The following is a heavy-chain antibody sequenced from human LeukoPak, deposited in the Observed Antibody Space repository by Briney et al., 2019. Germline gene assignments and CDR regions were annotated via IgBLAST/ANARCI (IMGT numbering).Heavy chain of an antibody. V-gene: IGHV3-74*01. CDR2: IDGYGTTT. CDR3: ARDSGADRRYFDL. CDR1: GFTFNSYL. Sequence: GGSLRLSCAASGFTFNSYLMNWVRHAPGKGLVWVSRIDGYGTTTSYEDSVQGRFTISRDNAKNTLYLQMNSLRAEDTAVYYCARDSGADRRYFDLWGRGTLVAVSS. D-gene: IGHD7-27*01. J-gene: IGHJ2*01.